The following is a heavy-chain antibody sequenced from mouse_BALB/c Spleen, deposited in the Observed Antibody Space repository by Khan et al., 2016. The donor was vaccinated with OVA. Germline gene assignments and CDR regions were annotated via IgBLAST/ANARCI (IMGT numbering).Heavy chain of an antibody. V-gene: IGHV1S45*01. J-gene: IGHJ3*01. D-gene: IGHD2-4*01. CDR1: GYTFSNHH. Sequence: EVQLQESGADLVRPGASVKISGKAFGYTFSNHHINWVKQRPGQGLDWIGYINPYNDYTNYNQKLKGKATLTVDKSSSTAYMELSSLTSEDSAVYYCASAWTLRRNAWFSYWGQGTLVTVSA. CDR3: ASAWTLRRNAWFSY. CDR2: INPYNDYT.